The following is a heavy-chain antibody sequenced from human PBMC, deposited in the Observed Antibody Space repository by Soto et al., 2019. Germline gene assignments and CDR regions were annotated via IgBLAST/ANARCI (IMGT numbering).Heavy chain of an antibody. Sequence: EVQLVESGGGLVQPGGSLRLSCAASGFTFSSYWMSWVRQAPGKGLEWVANIKQDGSEKYYVDSVKGRFTISRDNAKNSLYLQMNSLRAEDTAVYYCARDLIYCSGGSCYNYYYYYGMEVWGQGTTVTVSS. CDR3: ARDLIYCSGGSCYNYYYYYGMEV. CDR2: IKQDGSEK. J-gene: IGHJ6*02. D-gene: IGHD2-15*01. CDR1: GFTFSSYW. V-gene: IGHV3-7*05.